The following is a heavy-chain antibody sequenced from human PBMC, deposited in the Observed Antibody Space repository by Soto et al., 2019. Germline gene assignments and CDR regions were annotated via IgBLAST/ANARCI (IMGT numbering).Heavy chain of an antibody. Sequence: QVQLVQSGAEVKKPGSSVKVSCKASGGTFSSYSISWVRQAPGQGLEWMGGIIPIFGTANYAQKFQGRLTITADEPTSTASMELSSMRSEDTAVEYCASAVEMATVWHDAFDIWGQGTMVTVSS. D-gene: IGHD4-4*01. J-gene: IGHJ3*02. CDR1: GGTFSSYS. CDR2: IIPIFGTA. V-gene: IGHV1-69*01. CDR3: ASAVEMATVWHDAFDI.